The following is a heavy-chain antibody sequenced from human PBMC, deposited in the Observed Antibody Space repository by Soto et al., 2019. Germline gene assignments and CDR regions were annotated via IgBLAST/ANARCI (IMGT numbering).Heavy chain of an antibody. D-gene: IGHD2-15*01. J-gene: IGHJ6*03. CDR1: GYTFTSYD. Sequence: QVQLVQSGAEVKKPGASVKVSCKASGYTFTSYDINWVRQATGQGLEWMGWMNPNSGNTGYAQKFQGRVTMTRNTSISTAYMELSSLRSEDTTVYYCARADRSGGIIVVVAARHYYYYMDVWGKGTTVTVSS. CDR2: MNPNSGNT. V-gene: IGHV1-8*01. CDR3: ARADRSGGIIVVVAARHYYYYMDV.